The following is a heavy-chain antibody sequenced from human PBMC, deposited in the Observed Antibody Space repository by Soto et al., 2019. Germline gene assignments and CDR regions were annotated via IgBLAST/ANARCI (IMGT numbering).Heavy chain of an antibody. V-gene: IGHV3-74*01. J-gene: IGHJ4*02. Sequence: GGSLRLSCAASGFTFSSYWMHWVRQAPGKGLVWVSRINSDGSSTSYADSVKGRFTISRDNAKNTLYLQMNSLRAEDTAVYYCARERGIAVAGTYHFDYWGQGTLVTVSS. D-gene: IGHD6-19*01. CDR3: ARERGIAVAGTYHFDY. CDR2: INSDGSST. CDR1: GFTFSSYW.